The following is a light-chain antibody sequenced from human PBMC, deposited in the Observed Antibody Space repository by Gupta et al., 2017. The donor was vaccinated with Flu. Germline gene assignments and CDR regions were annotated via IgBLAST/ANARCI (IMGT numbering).Light chain of an antibody. CDR3: AAWDYSMNGFV. CDR2: INN. CDR1: SSNIGSNT. Sequence: QSLLTQPPSASGTPGQRDTIPCSGSSSNIGSNTVHWYQQLPGTAPKLLIYINNQRPSGVPDRFSGSKSATSASIDTSGLQSEDEADYYCAAWDYSMNGFVFGGGTKMTVL. V-gene: IGLV1-44*01. J-gene: IGLJ3*02.